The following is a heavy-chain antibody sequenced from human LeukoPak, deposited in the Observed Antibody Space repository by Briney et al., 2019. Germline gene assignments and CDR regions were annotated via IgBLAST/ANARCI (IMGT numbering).Heavy chain of an antibody. CDR2: INPHNGGT. CDR3: ATAAAGTPDYYGMDV. V-gene: IGHV1-2*02. Sequence: ASVKVSCKASGYTFADYYMHWVRQAPGQGLEWMGWINPHNGGTSYAQKFQDRVTMTRDKSITTAYMELSRLRSDDTAVYYCATAAAGTPDYYGMDVWGQGTTVTVSS. CDR1: GYTFADYY. D-gene: IGHD6-13*01. J-gene: IGHJ6*02.